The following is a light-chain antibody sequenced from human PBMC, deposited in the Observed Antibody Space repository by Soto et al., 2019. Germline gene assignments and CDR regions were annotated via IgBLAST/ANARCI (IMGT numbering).Light chain of an antibody. Sequence: EIVMTQSPATLSVSPGERATLSCRASQSGSSRLAWYQQKPGQAPRLLIHDASTRATGIPARFSGSGSGTEFTLTISSLQSEDFAVYYCQQYIKWPTVGQGTKVEIK. J-gene: IGKJ1*01. V-gene: IGKV3-15*01. CDR3: QQYIKWPT. CDR1: QSGSSR. CDR2: DAS.